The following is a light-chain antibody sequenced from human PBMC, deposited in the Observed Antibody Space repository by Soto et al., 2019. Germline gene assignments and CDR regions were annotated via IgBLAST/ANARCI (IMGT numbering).Light chain of an antibody. V-gene: IGKV1-5*03. J-gene: IGKJ1*01. CDR1: QSISSW. CDR2: KAS. Sequence: DIQMTQSPSTLSASVGDRVTITCRASQSISSWLAWWQQKPGRAPQLLIYKASNLESGIPSRFSGSGSETDFSLTISTLQPDYFATDYCLQYKSYLWTFGQGSKVEIK. CDR3: LQYKSYLWT.